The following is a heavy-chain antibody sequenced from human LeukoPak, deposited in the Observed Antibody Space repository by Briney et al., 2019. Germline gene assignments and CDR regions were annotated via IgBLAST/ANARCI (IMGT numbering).Heavy chain of an antibody. V-gene: IGHV3-30-3*01. Sequence: GGSLRLSCAASGFTFSSYAMHWVRQAPGKGLEWVAVISYDGSNKYYADSVKGRFTISRDNSKNTLYLQMNSLRAEDTAVYYCAKELAEYSSSSFDYWGQGTLVTVSS. D-gene: IGHD6-6*01. CDR1: GFTFSSYA. CDR2: ISYDGSNK. CDR3: AKELAEYSSSSFDY. J-gene: IGHJ4*02.